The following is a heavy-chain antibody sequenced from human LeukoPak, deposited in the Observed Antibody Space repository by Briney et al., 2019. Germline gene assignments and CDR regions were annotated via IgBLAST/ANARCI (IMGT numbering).Heavy chain of an antibody. CDR1: GFTFSSYA. D-gene: IGHD2-15*01. J-gene: IGHJ4*02. CDR2: ISGSGGST. CDR3: ATPFAPYCSGGSCRDY. V-gene: IGHV3-23*01. Sequence: GGSLRLSCAASGFTFSSYAMSWVRQAPGKGLEWVSAISGSGGSTYYADSVKGRFTISRDNSKNTLYLQMNSLRAEDTAVYYCATPFAPYCSGGSCRDYWGQGTLVTVSS.